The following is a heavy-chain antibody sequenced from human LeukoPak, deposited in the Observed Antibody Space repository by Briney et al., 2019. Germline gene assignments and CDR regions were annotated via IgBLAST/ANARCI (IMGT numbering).Heavy chain of an antibody. CDR1: GFTFDDHA. Sequence: GRSLRLSCEASGFTFDDHAMHWVRQAPGRGLEWVSGFNWKSGAIGYADSVKGRFTISRDNVKNSLYLQMNSLRDEDTAVYYCASEPGGGYPDNWGQGTLVTVSS. CDR2: FNWKSGAI. V-gene: IGHV3-9*01. J-gene: IGHJ4*02. CDR3: ASEPGGGYPDN. D-gene: IGHD3-22*01.